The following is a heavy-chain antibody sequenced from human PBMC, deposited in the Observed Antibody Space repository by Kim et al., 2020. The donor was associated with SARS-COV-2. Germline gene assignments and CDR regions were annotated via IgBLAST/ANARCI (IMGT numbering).Heavy chain of an antibody. CDR1: GFTFNSYA. J-gene: IGHJ1*01. Sequence: GGSLRLSCAASGFTFNSYAMSWVRQAPGKGLEWVSGISGSGGSTNYADSVKGRFTISRDNSKNPLYLQMDSLRADDTALYYCAKVSSGGSGWFEYFRHWGQGTPGTVSP. D-gene: IGHD6-19*01. CDR2: ISGSGGST. CDR3: AKVSSGGSGWFEYFRH. V-gene: IGHV3-23*01.